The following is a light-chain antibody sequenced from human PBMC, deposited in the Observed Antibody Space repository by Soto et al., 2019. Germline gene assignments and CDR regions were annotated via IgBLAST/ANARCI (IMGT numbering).Light chain of an antibody. CDR2: AAS. CDR3: QQSYSTLLA. J-gene: IGKJ4*01. Sequence: DIQMTQSPSSLSVSVGDRVTITFRASQRIGGFLNWYQQKLGKAPKLLIYAASSLQSGVPSRFSGSGSGTDFTLTISSLQPEDFGRYYSQQSYSTLLASGAGPKVDIX. V-gene: IGKV1-39*01. CDR1: QRIGGF.